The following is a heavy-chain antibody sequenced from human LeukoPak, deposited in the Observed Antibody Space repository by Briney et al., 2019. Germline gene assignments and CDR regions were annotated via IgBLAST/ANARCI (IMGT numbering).Heavy chain of an antibody. D-gene: IGHD4-17*01. Sequence: SETLSLTCAVNGGSFSGYYWSWIRQPPGKGLEWIGEINHSGSTNYNPSLKSRVTISVDTSKNQFSLKLSSVTAADTAVYYCARTHYGDYFYYFDYWGQGTLVTVSS. CDR2: INHSGST. V-gene: IGHV4-34*01. CDR1: GGSFSGYY. CDR3: ARTHYGDYFYYFDY. J-gene: IGHJ4*02.